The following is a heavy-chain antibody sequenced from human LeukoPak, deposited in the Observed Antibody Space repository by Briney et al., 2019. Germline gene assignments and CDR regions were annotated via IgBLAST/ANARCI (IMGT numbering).Heavy chain of an antibody. J-gene: IGHJ4*02. CDR1: GGTFSSYA. CDR3: ARERWSLSGRYFDY. V-gene: IGHV1-69*06. D-gene: IGHD5-24*01. Sequence: ASVKVSCKASGGTFSSYAISWVRQAPGQGLEWMGGIIPIFGTANYAQKFQGRVTITADKSTSTAYMELSSLRSEDTAVYYCARERWSLSGRYFDYWGQGTLVTVSS. CDR2: IIPIFGTA.